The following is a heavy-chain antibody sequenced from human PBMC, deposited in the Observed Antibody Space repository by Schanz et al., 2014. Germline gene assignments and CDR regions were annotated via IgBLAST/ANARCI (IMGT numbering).Heavy chain of an antibody. CDR2: ISGSGGST. D-gene: IGHD2-15*01. Sequence: EGQLLESGGGLIQPGGSLRLSCAVSGFTVSSNHMSWVRQAPGKGLEWVSAISGSGGSTYYADSVKGRFTISRDNSKNTLYLQMNSLRAEDTAVYYCAKGMGYCSGGTCYDYYYYGLDVWGQGTTVAVSS. CDR3: AKGMGYCSGGTCYDYYYYGLDV. J-gene: IGHJ6*02. V-gene: IGHV3-23*01. CDR1: GFTVSSNH.